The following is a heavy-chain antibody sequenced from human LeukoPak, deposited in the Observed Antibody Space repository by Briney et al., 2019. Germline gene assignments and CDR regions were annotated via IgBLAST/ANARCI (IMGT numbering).Heavy chain of an antibody. Sequence: AGGSLGLSCAASGFTVSSNYMSWVRQAPGKGLEWVSVIYSGGSTYYADSVKGRFTISRDNSKNTLYLQMNSLRAEDTAVYYCARAGGYDFWSGLGAFDIWGQGTMVTVSS. CDR2: IYSGGST. CDR1: GFTVSSNY. V-gene: IGHV3-53*01. J-gene: IGHJ3*02. D-gene: IGHD3-3*01. CDR3: ARAGGYDFWSGLGAFDI.